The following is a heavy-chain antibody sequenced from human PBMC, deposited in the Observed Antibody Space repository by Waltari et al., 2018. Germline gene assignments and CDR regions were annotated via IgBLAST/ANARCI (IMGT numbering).Heavy chain of an antibody. J-gene: IGHJ4*02. CDR1: GYSFTSYW. Sequence: EVQLVQSGAEVKKPGESLKISCKGSGYSFTSYWIGWVRKMPGKGLEWVGFRYPGDAYTIYCPSFQGQVTISADKSISTAYLQWSSLKASDTAMYYCARHERFDWLSTYYFDYWGQGTLVTVSS. D-gene: IGHD3-9*01. V-gene: IGHV5-51*01. CDR3: ARHERFDWLSTYYFDY. CDR2: RYPGDAYT.